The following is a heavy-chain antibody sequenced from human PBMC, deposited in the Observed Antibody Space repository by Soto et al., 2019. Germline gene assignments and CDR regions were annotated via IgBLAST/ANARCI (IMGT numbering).Heavy chain of an antibody. CDR2: ISYDGSNK. D-gene: IGHD2-2*01. CDR1: GFTFSSYA. J-gene: IGHJ6*02. Sequence: PGGSLRLSCAASGFTFSSYAMHWVRQAPGKGLEWVAVISYDGSNKYYADSVKGRFTISRDNSKNTLYLQMNILRAEDTAVYYCANGMGDCSSTSCSGMDVWGQGTTVTVSS. CDR3: ANGMGDCSSTSCSGMDV. V-gene: IGHV3-30*18.